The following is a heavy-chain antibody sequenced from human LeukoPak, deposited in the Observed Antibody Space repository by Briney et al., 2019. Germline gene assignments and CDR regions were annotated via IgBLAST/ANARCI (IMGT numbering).Heavy chain of an antibody. CDR2: ISAYNGNT. Sequence: RASVKVSCTASGYTFTSYGISWVRQAPGQGLEWMGWISAYNGNTNYAQKLQGRVTMTRNTSISTAYMELSSLRSEDTAVYYCARFLENSSSWPGGWFDPWGQGTLVTVSS. J-gene: IGHJ5*02. CDR1: GYTFTSYG. D-gene: IGHD6-13*01. V-gene: IGHV1-18*01. CDR3: ARFLENSSSWPGGWFDP.